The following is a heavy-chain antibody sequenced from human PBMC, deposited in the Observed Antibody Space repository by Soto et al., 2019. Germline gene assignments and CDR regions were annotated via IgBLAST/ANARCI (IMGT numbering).Heavy chain of an antibody. V-gene: IGHV3-23*01. CDR2: ISGSGGST. CDR3: AKDSPYSASYKEDGFDI. CDR1: GFTLSSYA. J-gene: IGHJ3*02. D-gene: IGHD1-26*01. Sequence: GSLRLSCEVSGFTLSSYAMSWVRQAPGRGLEWVSSISGSGGSTYHADSVNGRFTISRDNSKNTVFLQMNSLRAEDTAVYYCAKDSPYSASYKEDGFDIWGQGRLVTVSS.